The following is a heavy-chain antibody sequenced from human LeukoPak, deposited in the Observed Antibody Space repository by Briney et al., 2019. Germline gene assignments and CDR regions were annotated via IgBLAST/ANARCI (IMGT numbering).Heavy chain of an antibody. CDR3: AKRPAAVRGVFPYLDY. D-gene: IGHD3-10*02. V-gene: IGHV3-23*01. CDR1: GFMFSSFS. CDR2: ISAGGST. J-gene: IGHJ4*02. Sequence: PGGSLRLSCAASGFMFSSFSMSWVRHVPGKGLEWVSTISAGGSTYYADSVKGRFTISRDNSKNTLFLQMNSLRAEDTAIYYCAKRPAAVRGVFPYLDYWGQGTLVTVSS.